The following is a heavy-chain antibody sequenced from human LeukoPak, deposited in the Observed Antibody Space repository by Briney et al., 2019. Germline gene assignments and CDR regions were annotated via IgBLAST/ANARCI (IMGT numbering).Heavy chain of an antibody. V-gene: IGHV1-2*02. D-gene: IGHD3-10*01. J-gene: IGHJ3*02. CDR2: INPNSGGT. CDR1: GYTFTGYY. CDR3: ARNYYGSGSYSSWGDAFDI. Sequence: ASVKVSCKASGYTFTGYYMHWVRQAPGQGLEWMGWINPNSGGTNYAQKFQGRVTMTRGTSTSTAYMELSRLRSDDTAVYYCARNYYGSGSYSSWGDAFDIWGQGTMVTVSS.